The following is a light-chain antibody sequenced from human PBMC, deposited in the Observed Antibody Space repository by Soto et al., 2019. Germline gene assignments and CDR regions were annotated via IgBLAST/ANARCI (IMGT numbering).Light chain of an antibody. Sequence: DIVMTPSPLSLPVTPGEPASISCRSSQSLLHSNGYNYLDWYLQKPGQSPQLLIYLGSNRASGVPDRFSDSGSGTDFTLKISRVEARDVGVYYCMQPLQSWTFGQGTKVDIK. J-gene: IGKJ1*01. CDR1: QSLLHSNGYNY. V-gene: IGKV2-28*01. CDR2: LGS. CDR3: MQPLQSWT.